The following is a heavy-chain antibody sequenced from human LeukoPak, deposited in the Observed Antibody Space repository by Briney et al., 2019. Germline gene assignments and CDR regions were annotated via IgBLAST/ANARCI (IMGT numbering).Heavy chain of an antibody. D-gene: IGHD4-11*01. Sequence: TGGSLRLSCTASGFTFSDYSMSWVRQAPGKGLEWVSAISGSGGGTYYADSVKGRFTISRDNSKNTLYLQLNSLRAEDTAVYYCAKAPGYSNYVSYFDYWGQGTLVTVSS. CDR2: ISGSGGGT. V-gene: IGHV3-23*01. CDR3: AKAPGYSNYVSYFDY. CDR1: GFTFSDYS. J-gene: IGHJ4*02.